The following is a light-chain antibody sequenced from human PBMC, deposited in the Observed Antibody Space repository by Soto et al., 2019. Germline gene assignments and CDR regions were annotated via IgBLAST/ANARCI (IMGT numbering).Light chain of an antibody. V-gene: IGKV3-20*01. Sequence: EMVLTQSPGTLSLSPGERATLSCRASQSVSSSYLAWYQQKPGQAPRLLIYGASSRATGIPDRFSGSGSGTDFTLTISRLEPEDFAVYFCQQYGNSQTFGQGTKV. J-gene: IGKJ1*01. CDR3: QQYGNSQT. CDR1: QSVSSSY. CDR2: GAS.